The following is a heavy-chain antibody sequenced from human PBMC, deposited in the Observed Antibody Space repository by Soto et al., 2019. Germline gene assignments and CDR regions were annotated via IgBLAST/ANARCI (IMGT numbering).Heavy chain of an antibody. CDR1: GFTFSSYA. J-gene: IGHJ6*02. V-gene: IGHV3-23*01. Sequence: GGSLRLSCAASGFTFSSYAMSWVRQAPGKGLEWVSAISGSGGSTYYADSVKGRFTISRDNSKNTLYLQMNSLRAEDTAVYYCAAGGAARYYYCYGVDVWGQGTTVTVSS. D-gene: IGHD6-6*01. CDR2: ISGSGGST. CDR3: AAGGAARYYYCYGVDV.